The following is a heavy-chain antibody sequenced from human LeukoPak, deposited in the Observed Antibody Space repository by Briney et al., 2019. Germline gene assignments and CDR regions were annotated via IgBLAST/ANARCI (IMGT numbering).Heavy chain of an antibody. CDR3: ARADSSGYYLSDSAFDI. CDR1: GYTFTGYY. Sequence: ASVKVSCKTSGYTFTGYYIHLLRQAPGQGLEWMGIINPSGGSTSYAQKFQGRVTMTRDTSTSTVYMELSSLRSEDTAVYYCARADSSGYYLSDSAFDIWGQGTMVTVSS. D-gene: IGHD3-22*01. CDR2: INPSGGST. V-gene: IGHV1-46*01. J-gene: IGHJ3*02.